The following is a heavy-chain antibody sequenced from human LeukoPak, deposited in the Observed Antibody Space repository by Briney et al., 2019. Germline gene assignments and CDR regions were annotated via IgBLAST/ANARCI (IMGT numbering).Heavy chain of an antibody. J-gene: IGHJ4*02. CDR2: INPNSGAT. D-gene: IGHD6-13*01. CDR3: ASYSSSWLINDY. CDR1: GYTFTGYY. Sequence: ASVKVSCKASGYTFTGYYMHWVRQAPGQGLEWMGRINPNSGATNYAQKFQGRVTMTRDTSISTAYMELSRLRSDDTAVYYCASYSSSWLINDYWGQGTLVTVSS. V-gene: IGHV1-2*06.